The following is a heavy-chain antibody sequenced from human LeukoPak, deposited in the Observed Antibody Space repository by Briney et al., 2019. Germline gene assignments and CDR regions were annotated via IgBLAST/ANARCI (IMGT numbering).Heavy chain of an antibody. CDR1: GFTFDDYA. CDR2: ISWNSGTI. CDR3: AKATAYYWKGAFDY. D-gene: IGHD1-20*01. Sequence: PGGSLRLSCAASGFTFDDYAMHWVRQAPRKGLEWVSGISWNSGTIGYADSVKGRFTISRNNAKNSLYLQMNSLRAEDKALYYCAKATAYYWKGAFDYWGQGTLVTVSS. V-gene: IGHV3-9*01. J-gene: IGHJ4*02.